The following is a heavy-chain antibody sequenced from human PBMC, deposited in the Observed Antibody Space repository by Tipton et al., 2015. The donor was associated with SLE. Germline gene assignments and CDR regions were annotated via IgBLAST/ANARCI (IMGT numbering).Heavy chain of an antibody. CDR2: IYSGGST. J-gene: IGHJ4*02. CDR1: GFTFSNYE. V-gene: IGHV3-53*05. Sequence: SLRLSCAASGFTFSNYEMNWVRQAPGKGLEWVSVIYSGGSTYYADSVKGRFTISRDNSKNTLYLQMNSLRAEDTAVYYCARESTVTTSDYWGQGTLVTVSS. CDR3: ARESTVTTSDY. D-gene: IGHD4-17*01.